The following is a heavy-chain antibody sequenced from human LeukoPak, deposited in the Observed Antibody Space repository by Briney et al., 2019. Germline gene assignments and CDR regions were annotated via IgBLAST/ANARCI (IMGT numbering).Heavy chain of an antibody. V-gene: IGHV4-59*08. J-gene: IGHJ5*02. D-gene: IGHD2-21*01. CDR2: IYYSGST. CDR3: ARRSTVVGMGWFDP. CDR1: GGSISSYY. Sequence: SETLSLTCTVSGGSISSYYWSWIRQPPGKGLEWIGYIYYSGSTNYNPSLKSRVTISVDTSKNQFSLKLSSVTAADAAVYYCARRSTVVGMGWFDPWGQGTLVIVSS.